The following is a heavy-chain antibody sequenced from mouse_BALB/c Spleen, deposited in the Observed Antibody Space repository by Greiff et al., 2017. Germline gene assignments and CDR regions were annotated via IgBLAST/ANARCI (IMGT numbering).Heavy chain of an antibody. CDR3: AAYDYGAMDY. D-gene: IGHD6-5*01. CDR2: IRLKSNNYAT. V-gene: IGHV6-6*02. J-gene: IGHJ4*01. CDR1: GFTFSNYW. Sequence: EVQLVESGGGLVQPGGSMKLSCVASGFTFSNYWMNWVRQSPEKGLEWVAEIRLKSNNYATHYAESVKGRFTISRDDSKSSVYLQMNNLRAEDTGIYYCAAYDYGAMDYWGQGTSVTVSS.